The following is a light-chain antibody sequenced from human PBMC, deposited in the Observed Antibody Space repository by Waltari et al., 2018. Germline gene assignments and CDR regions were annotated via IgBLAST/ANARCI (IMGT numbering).Light chain of an antibody. J-gene: IGLJ3*02. CDR2: YNN. CDR3: SAWDDSLNAWV. Sequence: QSVLTQPPSVSGTPGQRVTISCPGSSSNIGSYAVNWYQQFPGTAPKLLIYYNNQRPSGVPDRFSGSKSGTSASLAISGLQSADEADYRCSAWDDSLNAWVFGGGTRLTVL. CDR1: SSNIGSYA. V-gene: IGLV1-44*01.